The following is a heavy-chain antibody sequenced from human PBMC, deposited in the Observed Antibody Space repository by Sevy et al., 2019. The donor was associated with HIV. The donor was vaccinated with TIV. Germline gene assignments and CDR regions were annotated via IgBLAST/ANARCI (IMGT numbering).Heavy chain of an antibody. Sequence: SETLSLTCTVSGGSISSSSYYWGWIRQPPGKGLEWIGSIYYSGSTYYNPSLKSRVTISVDTSKNQFSLKLSSVTAADTAVYYCARAIGTQVAGLYYFDYWGQGTLVTVSS. J-gene: IGHJ4*02. CDR1: GGSISSSSYY. CDR2: IYYSGST. D-gene: IGHD6-19*01. V-gene: IGHV4-39*07. CDR3: ARAIGTQVAGLYYFDY.